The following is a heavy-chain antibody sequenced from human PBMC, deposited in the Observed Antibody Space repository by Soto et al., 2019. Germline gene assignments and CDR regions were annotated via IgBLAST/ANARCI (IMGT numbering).Heavy chain of an antibody. CDR2: ISYDGSNK. CDR3: AREIIVVVITPGYGMDV. D-gene: IGHD3-22*01. V-gene: IGHV3-30-3*01. Sequence: PGGSLRLSCAASGFTFGSYAMHWVRQAPGKGLEWVAVISYDGSNKYYADSVKGRFTISRDNSKNTLYLQMNSLRAEDTAVYYCAREIIVVVITPGYGMDVWGQGTTVTVSS. CDR1: GFTFGSYA. J-gene: IGHJ6*02.